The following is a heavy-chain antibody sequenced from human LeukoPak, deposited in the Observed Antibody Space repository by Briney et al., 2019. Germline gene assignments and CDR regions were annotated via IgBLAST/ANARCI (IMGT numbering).Heavy chain of an antibody. D-gene: IGHD5-24*01. V-gene: IGHV1-46*01. CDR1: GYTFTSNY. J-gene: IGHJ4*02. CDR3: ARDLGGRWGY. Sequence: ASVKVSCKASGYTFTSNYIHWVRQAPGQGLEWMGMIYPRDGSTSYAQKFQGRVTVTRDTSMSTVHMELSDEDTALYYCARDLGGRWGYWGQGTLVTVSA. CDR2: IYPRDGST.